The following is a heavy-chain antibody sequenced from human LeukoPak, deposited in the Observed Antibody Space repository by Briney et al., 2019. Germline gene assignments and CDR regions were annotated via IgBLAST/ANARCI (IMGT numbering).Heavy chain of an antibody. CDR3: VRDLRESDF. CDR2: INPDGSTT. CDR1: GFTFSSYW. V-gene: IGHV3-74*01. J-gene: IGHJ4*02. Sequence: GGSLRLSCAASGFTFSSYWMHWVRQAPGKGLVWVSRINPDGSTTNYAGSVQGRFTISRDNAKNMLYLQMNSLRAEDTAVYYCVRDLRESDFWGQGTLVTVSS.